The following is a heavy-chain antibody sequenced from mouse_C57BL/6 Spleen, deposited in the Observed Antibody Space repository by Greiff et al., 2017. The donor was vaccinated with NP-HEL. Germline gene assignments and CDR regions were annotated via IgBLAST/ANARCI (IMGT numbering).Heavy chain of an antibody. V-gene: IGHV5S21*01. CDR1: GFTFSSYA. D-gene: IGHD1-1*01. CDR2: ISSGGDYT. CDR3: ARENHYYGSSPGFDV. J-gene: IGHJ1*03. Sequence: EVKLVESGEGLVKPGGSLKLSCAASGFTFSSYAMSWVRQTPEKRLEWVAYISSGGDYTYYADTVKGRVTISRANARNTLYLQMRSLKSEDTAMYYCARENHYYGSSPGFDVWGTGTTVTVSS.